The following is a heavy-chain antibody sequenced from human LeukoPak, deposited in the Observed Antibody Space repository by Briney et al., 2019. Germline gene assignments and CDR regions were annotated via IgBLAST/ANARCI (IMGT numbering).Heavy chain of an antibody. Sequence: ASVKVSCKASGGTFSSYAISWVRQAPGQGLEWMGGIIPIFGTANYAQKFQGRVTITTDESTSTAYMELCSLRSEDTAVYYCARDFGPYCSSTSCSSPYNWFDPWGQGTLVTVSS. CDR2: IIPIFGTA. D-gene: IGHD2-2*01. J-gene: IGHJ5*02. CDR3: ARDFGPYCSSTSCSSPYNWFDP. V-gene: IGHV1-69*05. CDR1: GGTFSSYA.